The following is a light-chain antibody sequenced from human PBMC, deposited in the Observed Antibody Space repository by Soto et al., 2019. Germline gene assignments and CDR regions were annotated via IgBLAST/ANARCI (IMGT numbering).Light chain of an antibody. CDR2: KAS. CDR3: QQYTSWT. J-gene: IGKJ1*01. V-gene: IGKV1-5*03. CDR1: QSISSW. Sequence: DIQMTQSPSTLSASVGDRVTITCRASQSISSWVAWYQQKPGKGPKLLIYKASILESGVPSRFSGSGSGTEFTLNISSLQPDDFATYYCQQYTSWTFGQGTTVEIK.